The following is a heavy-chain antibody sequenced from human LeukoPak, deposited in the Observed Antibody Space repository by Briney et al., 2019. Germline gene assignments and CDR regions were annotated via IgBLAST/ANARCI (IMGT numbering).Heavy chain of an antibody. J-gene: IGHJ4*02. CDR2: ISGSGGNT. CDR1: GFTFSNFA. Sequence: GRSLRLSCAASGFTFSNFAMSWVRQAPGKGLEWVSAISGSGGNTYYADSVKGRFTISRDNSKNTLYLQMNSLRAADTAVYYCASMAETYYYGSGNYYPDYWGQGTLVTVSS. V-gene: IGHV3-23*01. D-gene: IGHD3-10*01. CDR3: ASMAETYYYGSGNYYPDY.